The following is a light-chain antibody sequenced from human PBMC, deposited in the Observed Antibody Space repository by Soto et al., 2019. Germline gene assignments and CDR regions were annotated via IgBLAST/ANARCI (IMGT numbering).Light chain of an antibody. V-gene: IGKV3-15*01. CDR3: QQYNKWPWT. Sequence: ETLMTQSPATLSVSPGARATLYCRASQTVSSSLAWYQQKPGQAPRLLIFGASARATGVPARFSGSWSGTLCTLTISSLQSEDVRVYYCQQYNKWPWTLGQGTKVDIK. CDR2: GAS. CDR1: QTVSSS. J-gene: IGKJ1*01.